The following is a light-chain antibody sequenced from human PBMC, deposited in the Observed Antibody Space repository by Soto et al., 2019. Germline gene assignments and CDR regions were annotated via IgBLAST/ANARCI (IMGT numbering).Light chain of an antibody. CDR3: QQYNNWYT. CDR2: DAS. Sequence: EIVMTQSPATLYVSPGERATLSCRACQSVSSNLAWYQQKPGQAPRLLIFDASTRATGIPARFSGSGSGTEFTLTISSLQSEDFAVYYCQQYNNWYTFGQGTKLEIK. CDR1: QSVSSN. J-gene: IGKJ2*01. V-gene: IGKV3-15*01.